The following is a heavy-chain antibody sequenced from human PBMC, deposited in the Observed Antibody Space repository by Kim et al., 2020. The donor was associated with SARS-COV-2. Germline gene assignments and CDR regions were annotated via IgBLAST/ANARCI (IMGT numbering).Heavy chain of an antibody. CDR3: ARETVAGSSSARFDY. Sequence: KFQGRGTITRDTSASTAYLGLSSLRSEDTAVYYCARETVAGSSSARFDYWGQGTLVTVSS. J-gene: IGHJ4*02. D-gene: IGHD6-19*01. V-gene: IGHV1-3*01.